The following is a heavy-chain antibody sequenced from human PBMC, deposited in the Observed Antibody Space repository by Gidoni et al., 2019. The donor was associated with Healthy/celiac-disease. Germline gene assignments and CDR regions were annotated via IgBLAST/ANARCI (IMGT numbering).Heavy chain of an antibody. V-gene: IGHV4-59*08. J-gene: IGHJ5*02. CDR1: GGSISSYY. CDR2: IYYSGST. Sequence: QVQLQESGPGLVKPSETLSLTCTVSGGSISSYYWSWIRQPPGKGLEWIGYIYYSGSTNYNPSLKSRVTISVDTSKNQFSLKLSSVTAADTAVYYCARFSRDGYNEEFDPWGQGTLVTVSS. CDR3: ARFSRDGYNEEFDP. D-gene: IGHD5-12*01.